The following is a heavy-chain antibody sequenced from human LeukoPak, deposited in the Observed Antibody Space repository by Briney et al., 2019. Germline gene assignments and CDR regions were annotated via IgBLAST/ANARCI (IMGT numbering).Heavy chain of an antibody. V-gene: IGHV3-48*03. J-gene: IGHJ4*02. Sequence: GESLRLSCAASGFTFSSYEMNWVRQAPGKGLEGVSYISSSGTTIYYADSVKGRFTISRDNAKNSLYLQMNSLSAEDTAVYYCAREPNSDSTLEYWGQGTMDPVFS. CDR3: AREPNSDSTLEY. CDR2: ISSSGTTI. CDR1: GFTFSSYE. D-gene: IGHD6-13*01.